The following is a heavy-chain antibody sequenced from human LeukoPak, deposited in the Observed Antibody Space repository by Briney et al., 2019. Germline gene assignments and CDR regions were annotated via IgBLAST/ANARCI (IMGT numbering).Heavy chain of an antibody. CDR3: ARLVGGTVTH. J-gene: IGHJ4*02. CDR2: IYPGDSDP. V-gene: IGHV5-51*01. Sequence: LEIXCEGAGCIFTRYWIGWVRQLPGKGLELLGIIYPGDSDPRYSPSFQGQVTISADKSISTAYLQWSSLKASDTAMYYCARLVGGTVTHWGQGTLVTVSS. D-gene: IGHD4-17*01. CDR1: GCIFTRYW.